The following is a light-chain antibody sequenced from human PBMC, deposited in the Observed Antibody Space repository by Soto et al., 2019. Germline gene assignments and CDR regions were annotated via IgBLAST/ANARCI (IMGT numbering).Light chain of an antibody. CDR3: SSSTNTNTLVI. CDR1: SGDIGRYKF. Sequence: QAVVTQPASVSGSPGQSVTISCTGTSGDIGRYKFVSWFQQHPGKAPKLLIFEGTNRPSGVSHRFSGSKSGNTASLTISGLQAEDEAMYFCSSSTNTNTLVIFGGGTKSPS. V-gene: IGLV2-14*01. CDR2: EGT. J-gene: IGLJ2*01.